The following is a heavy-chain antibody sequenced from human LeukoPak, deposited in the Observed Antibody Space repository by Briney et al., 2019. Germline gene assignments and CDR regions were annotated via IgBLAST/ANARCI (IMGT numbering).Heavy chain of an antibody. CDR1: GFTFSSYA. D-gene: IGHD3-22*01. Sequence: GGSLRLCCSASGFTFSSYAMHWVRQAPGKGLEWVAVISYDGSNKYYADSVKGRFTISRDNSKNTLYLQMNSLRAEDTAVYYCARDKGADYYDSSPLNWFDPWGQGTLVTVSS. J-gene: IGHJ5*02. V-gene: IGHV3-30-3*01. CDR2: ISYDGSNK. CDR3: ARDKGADYYDSSPLNWFDP.